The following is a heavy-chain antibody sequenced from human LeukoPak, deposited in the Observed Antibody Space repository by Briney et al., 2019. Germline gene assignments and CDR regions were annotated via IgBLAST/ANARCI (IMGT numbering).Heavy chain of an antibody. V-gene: IGHV4-4*02. CDR2: IYHSGST. CDR3: ARGSPRRDGYKNANGGGRTRRYYFDY. J-gene: IGHJ4*02. CDR1: GGSISSSNW. D-gene: IGHD5-24*01. Sequence: SSETLSLTCAVSGGSISSSNWWSWVRQPPGKGLEWIGEIYHSGSTNYNPSLKSRVTISVDKSKNQFSLKLSSVTAADTAVYYCARGSPRRDGYKNANGGGRTRRYYFDYWGQGTLVTVSS.